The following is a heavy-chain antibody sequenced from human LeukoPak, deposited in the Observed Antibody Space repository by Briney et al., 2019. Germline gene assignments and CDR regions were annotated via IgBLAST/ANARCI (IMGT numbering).Heavy chain of an antibody. V-gene: IGHV4-59*01. CDR1: GGSISSYY. Sequence: SETLSLTCTVSGGSISSYYWSWIRQPPGKGLEWIGYTYYSGSTNYNPSLKSRVTISVDTSKNQFSLKLSSVTAADTAVYYCARFLLDAFDIWGQGTMVTVSS. J-gene: IGHJ3*02. CDR2: TYYSGST. CDR3: ARFLLDAFDI.